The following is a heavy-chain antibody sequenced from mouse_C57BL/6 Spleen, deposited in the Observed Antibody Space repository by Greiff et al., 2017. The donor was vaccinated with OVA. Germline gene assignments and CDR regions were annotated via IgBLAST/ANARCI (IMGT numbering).Heavy chain of an antibody. CDR3: ARRVDYAMDY. CDR2: IRNKANGYTT. D-gene: IGHD1-1*02. V-gene: IGHV7-3*01. CDR1: GFTFTDYY. J-gene: IGHJ4*01. Sequence: EVKLVESGGGLVQPGGSLSLSCAASGFTFTDYYMSWVRQPPGKALAWLGFIRNKANGYTTEYSASVKGRFTISRDNSQSILYHQMNALRAEDSATYDCARRVDYAMDYWGQGTSVTVSS.